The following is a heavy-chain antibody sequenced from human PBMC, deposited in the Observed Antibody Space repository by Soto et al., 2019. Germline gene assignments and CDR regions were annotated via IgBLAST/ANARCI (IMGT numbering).Heavy chain of an antibody. CDR3: ARGESEQWLARSTWVAGAQLDY. V-gene: IGHV3-30-3*01. J-gene: IGHJ4*02. CDR2: ISYDGSNK. CDR1: GFTFSSYA. D-gene: IGHD6-19*01. Sequence: QVQLVESGGGVVQPGRSLRLSCAASGFTFSSYAMHWVRQAPGKGLEWVAVISYDGSNKYYADSVKGRFTISRDNSKNTLYLQMNSLRAEDTAVYYCARGESEQWLARSTWVAGAQLDYWGQGTLVTVSS.